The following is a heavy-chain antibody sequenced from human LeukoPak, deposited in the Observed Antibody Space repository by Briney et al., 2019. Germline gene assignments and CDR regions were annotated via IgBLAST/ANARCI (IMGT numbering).Heavy chain of an antibody. D-gene: IGHD6-13*01. V-gene: IGHV3-7*01. J-gene: IGHJ4*02. CDR1: RFTLSIDW. CDR2: IKLDGGET. CDR3: ARDIGAAGNARDY. Sequence: GSPRLSSAASRFTLSIDWMSSVCQAPRRGLWRVSNIKLDGGETYTMHSVRGGFTISRDNAKNSLYLRMNSLRAEATPVYNIARDIGAAGNARDYWGQGTLVTVSS.